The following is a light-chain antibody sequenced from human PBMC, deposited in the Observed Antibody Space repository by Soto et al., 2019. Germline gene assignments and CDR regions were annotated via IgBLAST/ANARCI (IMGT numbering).Light chain of an antibody. CDR1: QSINSN. CDR3: QQYAGSPWT. CDR2: GAS. V-gene: IGKV3-20*01. Sequence: TQSPATLSVSPVDRATLSCRASQSINSNLAWYQQQPGQAPRLLIYGASNRATGIPDTFSGSGSGTDFTLTISRLEPEDFAVYYCQQYAGSPWTFGRGTKVDI. J-gene: IGKJ1*01.